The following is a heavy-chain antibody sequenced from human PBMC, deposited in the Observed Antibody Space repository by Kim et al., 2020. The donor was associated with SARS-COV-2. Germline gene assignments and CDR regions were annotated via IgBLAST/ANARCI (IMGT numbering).Heavy chain of an antibody. V-gene: IGHV4-38-2*02. CDR3: ASYYYGSGSYILGFDY. CDR1: GYSISSGYY. D-gene: IGHD3-10*01. Sequence: SETLSLTCTVSGYSISSGYYWGWIRQPPGKGLEWIGSIYHSGSTYYNPSLKSRVTISVDTSKNQFSLKLSSVAAADTAVYYCASYYYGSGSYILGFDYWGQGTLVTVSS. J-gene: IGHJ4*02. CDR2: IYHSGST.